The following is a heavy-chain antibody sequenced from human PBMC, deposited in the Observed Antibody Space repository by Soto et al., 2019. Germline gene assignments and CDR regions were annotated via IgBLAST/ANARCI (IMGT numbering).Heavy chain of an antibody. V-gene: IGHV1-69*12. D-gene: IGHD2-15*01. CDR2: IMPIFRAP. CDR1: GGAFSDYA. J-gene: IGHJ6*02. CDR3: ASWLKGPDIGNYYYGMDV. Sequence: QVQLVQSGAEVKKPGSSVKVSCKASGGAFSDYAFSWVRQAPGQGLEWLGGIMPIFRAPDYAKKFQGRGTITADEFTRTAYREMNSLRSEDTAVYYCASWLKGPDIGNYYYGMDVWGQGTTVTVS.